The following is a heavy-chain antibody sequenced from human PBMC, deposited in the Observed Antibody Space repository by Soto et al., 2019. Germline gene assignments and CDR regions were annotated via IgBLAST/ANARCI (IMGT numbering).Heavy chain of an antibody. Sequence: ASVKVSCKASGYTFTSYAMHWVRHAPGQRLEWMGWINAGNGNTKYSQKFQGRVTITRDTSASTAYMELSSLRSEDTAVYYCARDESEYYYDSSGYYHAFDIWGQGTMVTVSS. D-gene: IGHD3-22*01. CDR2: INAGNGNT. CDR3: ARDESEYYYDSSGYYHAFDI. V-gene: IGHV1-3*01. CDR1: GYTFTSYA. J-gene: IGHJ3*02.